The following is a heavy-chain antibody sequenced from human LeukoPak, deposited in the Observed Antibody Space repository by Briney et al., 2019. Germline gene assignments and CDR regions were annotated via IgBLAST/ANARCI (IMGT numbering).Heavy chain of an antibody. Sequence: PGRSLRLSCAASGFTFDDYAMHWVRQAPGKGLEWVSDVSWESGGIGYADSVKGRFTISRDNAKNSLYLQMHSLRAEDTALYYCVKDSVAHLTYCGGDCYHFDFWGQGTLVTVSS. V-gene: IGHV3-9*01. D-gene: IGHD2-21*02. J-gene: IGHJ4*02. CDR2: VSWESGGI. CDR1: GFTFDDYA. CDR3: VKDSVAHLTYCGGDCYHFDF.